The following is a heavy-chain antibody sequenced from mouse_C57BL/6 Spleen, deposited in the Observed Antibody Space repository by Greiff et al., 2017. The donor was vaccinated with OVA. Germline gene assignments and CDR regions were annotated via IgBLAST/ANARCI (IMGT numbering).Heavy chain of an antibody. J-gene: IGHJ2*01. CDR2: IYPGDGDT. CDR3: ATMVTTYFDH. CDR1: GYAFSSSW. D-gene: IGHD2-2*01. Sequence: VQLQQSGPELVKPGASVKISCKASGYAFSSSWMNWVKQRPGKGLEWIGRIYPGDGDTNYNGKFKGKATLTADKSSSTAYMQLRSLISEYSAVYFCATMVTTYFDHWRQGTTLTVSS. V-gene: IGHV1-82*01.